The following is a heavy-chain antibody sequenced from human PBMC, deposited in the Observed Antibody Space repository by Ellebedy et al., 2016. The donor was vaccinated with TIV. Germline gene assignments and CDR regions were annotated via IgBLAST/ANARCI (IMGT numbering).Heavy chain of an antibody. J-gene: IGHJ3*01. V-gene: IGHV5-10-1*01. CDR2: IDPTDSDI. D-gene: IGHD6-19*01. CDR3: ARTDSSGWDNYAFDV. CDR1: GYSFTSYY. Sequence: GGSLRFSCEGSGYSFTSYYINWVRQMPGKGLEWVGRIDPTDSDIRYSPSFEGHVVISADKSIRTAFLQWSSLKASDTATYYCARTDSSGWDNYAFDVWGQGTVVTVSS.